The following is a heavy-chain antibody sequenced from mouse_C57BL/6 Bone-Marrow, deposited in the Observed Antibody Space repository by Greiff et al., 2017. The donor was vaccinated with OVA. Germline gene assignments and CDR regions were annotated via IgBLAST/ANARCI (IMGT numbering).Heavy chain of an antibody. D-gene: IGHD1-1*01. Sequence: LVESGAELARPGASVKLSCKASGYTFTSYGISWVKQRTGQGLEWIGEIYPRSGNTYYNEKFKGKATLTADKSSSTAYMELRSLTSEDSAVYFCARRRTYGSSSYAMDYWGQGTSVTVSS. V-gene: IGHV1-81*01. CDR1: GYTFTSYG. CDR3: ARRRTYGSSSYAMDY. J-gene: IGHJ4*01. CDR2: IYPRSGNT.